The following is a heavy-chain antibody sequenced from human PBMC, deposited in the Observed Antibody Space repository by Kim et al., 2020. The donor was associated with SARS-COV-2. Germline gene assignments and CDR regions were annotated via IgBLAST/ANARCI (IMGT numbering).Heavy chain of an antibody. CDR2: IYYSGST. CDR3: ARHRSIVGAPDNWFDP. D-gene: IGHD1-26*01. V-gene: IGHV4-39*01. CDR1: GGSISSSSYY. Sequence: SETLSLTCTVSGGSISSSSYYWGWIRQPPGKGLEWIGSIYYSGSTYYNPSLKSRVTISVDTSKNQFSLKLSSVTAADTAVYYCARHRSIVGAPDNWFDPWGQGTLVTVSS. J-gene: IGHJ5*02.